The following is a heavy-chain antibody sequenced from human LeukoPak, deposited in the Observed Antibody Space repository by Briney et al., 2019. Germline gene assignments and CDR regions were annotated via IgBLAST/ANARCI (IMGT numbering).Heavy chain of an antibody. Sequence: GASVKVSCKASGYTFTSYDINWVRPATGQGLEWMGWMNPNSGNTGYAQKFQSRVTITRDTSASTAYMELSSLRSEDTAVYYCARAYSSGWESQYDAFDIWGQGTMVTVSS. CDR3: ARAYSSGWESQYDAFDI. V-gene: IGHV1-8*01. CDR1: GYTFTSYD. D-gene: IGHD6-19*01. J-gene: IGHJ3*02. CDR2: MNPNSGNT.